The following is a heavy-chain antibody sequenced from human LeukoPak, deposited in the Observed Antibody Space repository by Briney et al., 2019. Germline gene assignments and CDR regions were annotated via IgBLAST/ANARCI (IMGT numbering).Heavy chain of an antibody. CDR1: GYSFTTYW. CDR3: ARSHISGWYY. Sequence: GASPKISCQGSGYSFTTYWIGWVRQMPGKGLEWMGIIYPGDSDTRYSPSFQGQVTISADKYISTAYLQWSSLKASDTAMYYCARSHISGWYYWGQGTLVTVSS. CDR2: IYPGDSDT. V-gene: IGHV5-51*01. D-gene: IGHD6-19*01. J-gene: IGHJ4*02.